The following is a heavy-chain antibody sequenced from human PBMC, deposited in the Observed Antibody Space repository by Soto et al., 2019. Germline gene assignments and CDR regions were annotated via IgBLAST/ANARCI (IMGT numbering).Heavy chain of an antibody. CDR3: AKDMAGYCSGGSCYYYYMDV. Sequence: ASVKVSCKASGYTFTSYAMHWVRQAPGQRLEWMGWINAGNGNTKYSQKFQGRVTITRDTSASTAYMELSSLRSEDTAVYYYAKDMAGYCSGGSCYYYYMDVWGKGTTVTVSS. D-gene: IGHD2-15*01. CDR1: GYTFTSYA. J-gene: IGHJ6*03. CDR2: INAGNGNT. V-gene: IGHV1-3*01.